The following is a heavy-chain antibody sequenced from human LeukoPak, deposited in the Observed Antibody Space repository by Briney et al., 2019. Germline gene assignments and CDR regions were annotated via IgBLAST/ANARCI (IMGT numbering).Heavy chain of an antibody. CDR3: ARHGGDYDYYYGMDV. CDR2: IYPGDSDT. D-gene: IGHD2-21*02. CDR1: GYSFTSYW. V-gene: IGHV5-51*01. Sequence: GESLRISCKGSGYSFTSYWIGRVRQMPGKGLEWMGIIYPGDSDTRYSPSFQGQVTISADKSISTAYLQWSSLKASDTAMYYCARHGGDYDYYYGMDVWGQGTTVTVSS. J-gene: IGHJ6*02.